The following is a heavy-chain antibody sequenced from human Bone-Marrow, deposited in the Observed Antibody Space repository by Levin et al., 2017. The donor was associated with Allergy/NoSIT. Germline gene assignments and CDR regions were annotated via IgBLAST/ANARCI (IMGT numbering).Heavy chain of an antibody. Sequence: SETLSLTCAVYGGSISSNNWWSWVRQPPGKGLEWIGEIHHSGSTNYSPPLKSRVTISVDKSKNEFSLMVSSVTAADTAVYYCASKENGGSSRFDPWGQGTQVTVSS. CDR2: IHHSGST. D-gene: IGHD2-15*01. CDR3: ASKENGGSSRFDP. CDR1: GGSISSNNW. J-gene: IGHJ5*02. V-gene: IGHV4-4*02.